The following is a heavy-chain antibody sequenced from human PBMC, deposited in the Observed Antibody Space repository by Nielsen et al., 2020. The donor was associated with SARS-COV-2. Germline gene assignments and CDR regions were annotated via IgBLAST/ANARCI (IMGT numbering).Heavy chain of an antibody. CDR1: GFTFSDFY. CDR3: AKGVLRFGELFWWFDP. CDR2: MSRSGART. V-gene: IGHV3-11*05. J-gene: IGHJ5*02. Sequence: GGSLRLSCEGSGFTFSDFYLSWIRQAPGKGLEWVTHMSRSGARTKSADSVKGRFTISRDNAKNTLYLQMNSLRAEDTALYYCAKGVLRFGELFWWFDPWGQGTLVTVSS. D-gene: IGHD3-10*01.